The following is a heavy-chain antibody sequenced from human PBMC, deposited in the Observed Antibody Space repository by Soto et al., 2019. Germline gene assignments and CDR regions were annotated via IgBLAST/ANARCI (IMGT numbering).Heavy chain of an antibody. CDR2: IYPDDSDT. J-gene: IGHJ4*02. Sequence: PGESLKISCQASGYTFTKYWVGWVRQMPGKGLEWMGIIYPDDSDTRYSPSLQGHVTISADKSISTAYLQWSSLKASDSATYYCARRDMLTGYVYFDYWGQGTQVTVSS. V-gene: IGHV5-51*01. CDR1: GYTFTKYW. D-gene: IGHD3-9*01. CDR3: ARRDMLTGYVYFDY.